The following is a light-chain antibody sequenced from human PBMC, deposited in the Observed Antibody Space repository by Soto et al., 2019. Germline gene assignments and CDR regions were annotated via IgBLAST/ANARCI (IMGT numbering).Light chain of an antibody. CDR3: GRWDSGLSGFV. J-gene: IGLJ1*01. V-gene: IGLV1-51*02. CDR1: NSNIGNSY. Sequence: CDLKQVASGTTVPRHRVRINNSKRNSNIGNSYVYWYQQFPGAPPKLLMYENAKRASGIPDRFSGSKSGAAATLAITGILTVDEADYYGGRWDSGLSGFVVGTGTKVT. CDR2: ENA.